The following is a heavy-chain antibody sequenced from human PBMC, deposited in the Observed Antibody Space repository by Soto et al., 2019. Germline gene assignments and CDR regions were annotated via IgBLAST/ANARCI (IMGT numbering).Heavy chain of an antibody. CDR3: AGAYSYGPSFDY. D-gene: IGHD5-18*01. V-gene: IGHV1-3*01. CDR2: INACYGNT. Sequence: XSVKVYCEASGYPFSRYAIHWVRQAPGQRLEWMGGINACYGNTKSSQKFQYRVTISRDTSASTAYMELTSLRSEDTAVYYCAGAYSYGPSFDYWGQRTLVTVSS. J-gene: IGHJ4*02. CDR1: GYPFSRYA.